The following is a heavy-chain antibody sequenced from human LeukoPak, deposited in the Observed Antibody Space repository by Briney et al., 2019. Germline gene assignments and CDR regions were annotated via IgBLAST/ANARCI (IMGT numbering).Heavy chain of an antibody. V-gene: IGHV4-38-2*02. CDR1: GYSISSAYY. Sequence: SETLSLTCTVSGYSISSAYYWVWIRQPPGKGLEWIGTIYHSGTTYYNPSLKSRVAISVDTSKNQFSLKLSSVTAADTAVYYCARDIAVAGANWFDPWGQGTLVTVSS. CDR2: IYHSGTT. CDR3: ARDIAVAGANWFDP. D-gene: IGHD6-19*01. J-gene: IGHJ5*02.